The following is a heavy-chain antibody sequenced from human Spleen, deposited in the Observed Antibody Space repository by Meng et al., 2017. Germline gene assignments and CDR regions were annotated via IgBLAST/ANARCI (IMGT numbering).Heavy chain of an antibody. V-gene: IGHV3-23*01. J-gene: IGHJ4*02. D-gene: IGHD5-24*01. CDR2: ISGNDGTT. CDR3: ARWTSHYDF. CDR1: GFTFSSYA. Sequence: EVQLLESGGGLVQPGGSLRLSCAASGFTFSSYAMSWVRQAPGKGLEWVSAISGNDGTTYYADSVKGRFTISRDNSKSTLYLQMNSLRVDDTAVYHCARWTSHYDFWGQGTLVTVSS.